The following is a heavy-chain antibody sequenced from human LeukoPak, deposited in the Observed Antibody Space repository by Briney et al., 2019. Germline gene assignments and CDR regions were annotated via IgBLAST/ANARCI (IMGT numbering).Heavy chain of an antibody. D-gene: IGHD3-3*01. Sequence: SETLSLTCTVSGGSISSGSYYWGWIRQPAGKGLEWIGRIYTSGSTNYNPSLKSRVTISVNTSKNQFSLKLSPVTAADTAVYYCARVLGDFWCGYYAFDIWGQGTMVTVSS. CDR1: GGSISSGSYY. J-gene: IGHJ3*02. V-gene: IGHV4-61*02. CDR3: ARVLGDFWCGYYAFDI. CDR2: IYTSGST.